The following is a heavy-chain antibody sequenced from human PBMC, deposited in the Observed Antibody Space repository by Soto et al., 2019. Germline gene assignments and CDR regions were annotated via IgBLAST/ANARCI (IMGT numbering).Heavy chain of an antibody. D-gene: IGHD3-22*01. CDR1: GYTFTSYY. Sequence: ASVKVSCKASGYTFTSYYMHWVRQAPGQGLEWMGIINPSGGSTSYAQKSQGRVTMTRDTSTSTVYMELSSLRSEDTAGYYCARGAYDSSGYSSDALDIWGQGTMVTVSS. V-gene: IGHV1-46*01. J-gene: IGHJ3*02. CDR3: ARGAYDSSGYSSDALDI. CDR2: INPSGGST.